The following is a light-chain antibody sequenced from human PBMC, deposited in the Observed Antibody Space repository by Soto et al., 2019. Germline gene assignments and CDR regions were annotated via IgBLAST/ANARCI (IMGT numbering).Light chain of an antibody. J-gene: IGKJ2*01. CDR1: QYISNY. V-gene: IGKV1-33*01. CDR2: RSS. CDR3: QQYANPPAYT. Sequence: DIQMSQSPSSLSASVVDRFTITCQSSQYISNYLNWYQHKPGKAPKLLIFRSSNLETGVQSRFIGGVSGTHFPITSSSLQPKDLATYYCQQYANPPAYTFCPKTKLAIK.